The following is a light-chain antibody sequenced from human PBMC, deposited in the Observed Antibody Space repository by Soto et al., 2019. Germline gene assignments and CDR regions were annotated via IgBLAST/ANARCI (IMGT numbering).Light chain of an antibody. Sequence: TLSCRASQRVSSSYLAWYQQKPGQAPRLLIYGASSRATGIPDRFSGSGSGTDFTLTISRLEPEDFAVYYCQQYGNSPQTFGQGTKVDIK. CDR3: QQYGNSPQT. CDR1: QRVSSSY. CDR2: GAS. V-gene: IGKV3-20*01. J-gene: IGKJ1*01.